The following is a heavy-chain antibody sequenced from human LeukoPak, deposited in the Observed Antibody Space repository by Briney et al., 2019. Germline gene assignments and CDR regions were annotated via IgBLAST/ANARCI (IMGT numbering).Heavy chain of an antibody. CDR2: INHSGST. V-gene: IGHV4-34*01. Sequence: PSETLSLTCAVYGGSFSGYYWSWIRQPPGKGLEWIGEINHSGSTNHNPSLKSRVTISVDTSKNQFSLKLSSVTAADTAVYYCARGQLLWFGELHDYWGQGTLVTVSS. CDR3: ARGQLLWFGELHDY. J-gene: IGHJ4*02. D-gene: IGHD3-10*01. CDR1: GGSFSGYY.